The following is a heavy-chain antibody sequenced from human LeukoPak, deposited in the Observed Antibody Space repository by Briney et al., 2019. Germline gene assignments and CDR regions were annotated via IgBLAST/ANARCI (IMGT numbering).Heavy chain of an antibody. CDR3: ARFADGGFRPYYYYYMDV. J-gene: IGHJ6*03. CDR2: IYYSGST. V-gene: IGHV4-31*03. D-gene: IGHD2-15*01. CDR1: GGFISSGGYY. Sequence: SQTVSLSCTVSGGFISSGGYYWSWIRQHPGKGLERIGYIYYSGSTSYNPPLKSRVTISVDTSKNQYSLKLSSVTAPDTDVYYCARFADGGFRPYYYYYMDVSGKGTTVTVSS.